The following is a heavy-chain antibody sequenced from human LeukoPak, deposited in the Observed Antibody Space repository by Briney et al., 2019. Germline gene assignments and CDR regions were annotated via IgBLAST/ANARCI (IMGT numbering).Heavy chain of an antibody. CDR3: ARSYYYDSSGYLNWFDP. Sequence: ASVKVSCKASGYTFTGYYMHWVRQAPGQGLEWMGWINPNSGGTNYAQKFQGRVTMTRDTSISTAYMELRSLRSDDTAVYYCARSYYYDSSGYLNWFDPWGQGTLVTVSS. CDR1: GYTFTGYY. D-gene: IGHD3-22*01. CDR2: INPNSGGT. V-gene: IGHV1-2*02. J-gene: IGHJ5*02.